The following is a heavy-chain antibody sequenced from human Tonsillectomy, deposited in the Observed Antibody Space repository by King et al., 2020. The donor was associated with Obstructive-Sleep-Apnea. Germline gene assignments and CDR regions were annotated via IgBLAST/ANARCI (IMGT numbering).Heavy chain of an antibody. Sequence: QVQLQESGPGLVKPSETLSLTCTVSGGSISSYYWSWIRQPPGKGLEWIVYIYYSGSTNYNPSLKSRVTISVDTSKNQFSLKLSSVTAADTAVYYCANSAGRRGWFDPWGQGTLVTVSS. D-gene: IGHD2-15*01. CDR1: GGSISSYY. CDR2: IYYSGST. J-gene: IGHJ5*02. V-gene: IGHV4-59*01. CDR3: ANSAGRRGWFDP.